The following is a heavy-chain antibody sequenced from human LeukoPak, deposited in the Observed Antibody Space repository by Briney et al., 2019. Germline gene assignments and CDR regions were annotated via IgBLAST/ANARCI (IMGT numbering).Heavy chain of an antibody. CDR2: FDPEDGET. Sequence: GASVKVSCKVAGYTLTELSLHWVRQAPGKGLEWMGRFDPEDGETIYARKFQGRVTMTEDTSTDTAYMELSSLRSEDTAVYYCARDQDYDSSGYFDYWGQGTLVTVSS. V-gene: IGHV1-24*01. CDR3: ARDQDYDSSGYFDY. D-gene: IGHD3-22*01. CDR1: GYTLTELS. J-gene: IGHJ4*02.